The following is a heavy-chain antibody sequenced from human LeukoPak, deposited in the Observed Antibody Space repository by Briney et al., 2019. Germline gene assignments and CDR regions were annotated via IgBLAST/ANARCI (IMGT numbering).Heavy chain of an antibody. CDR1: GFTFSSFD. Sequence: PGGSLRLSCAASGFTFSSFDMNWVRQAPGKGLEWVSYIRTSGNFIDYADSVKGRFTISRDNTKNSLYLQMNSLRAEDTAVYYCARQLANNWFDPWGQGTLVTVSS. CDR2: IRTSGNFI. J-gene: IGHJ5*02. CDR3: ARQLANNWFDP. V-gene: IGHV3-48*03. D-gene: IGHD1-1*01.